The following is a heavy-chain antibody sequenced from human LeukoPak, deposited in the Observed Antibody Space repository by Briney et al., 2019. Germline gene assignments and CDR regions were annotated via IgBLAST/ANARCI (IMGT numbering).Heavy chain of an antibody. CDR3: ARGRFLDAFDI. D-gene: IGHD3-3*01. CDR2: IYYSGST. V-gene: IGHV4-59*01. J-gene: IGHJ3*02. Sequence: PSEALSLTCTVSGGSISSYYWSWIRQPPGKGLEWIGYIYYSGSTKYKPSLKSRVTISVDTSKNQFSLKLSSVTAADTAVYYCARGRFLDAFDIWGQGTMVTVSS. CDR1: GGSISSYY.